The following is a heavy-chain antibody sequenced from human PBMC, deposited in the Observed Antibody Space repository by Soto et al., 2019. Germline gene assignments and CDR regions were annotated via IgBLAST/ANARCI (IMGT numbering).Heavy chain of an antibody. CDR1: GYTFSNYG. CDR2: ISGYNGNT. J-gene: IGHJ6*02. V-gene: IGHV1-18*01. CDR3: SRFIMVGGWFDPNYYHGMDV. Sequence: QVQLVQSGAEVKKPGASVTVSCKTSGYTFSNYGINWVRQAPGQGLEWMGWISGYNGNTNNAQTAQGRATMTTDTPTGTVYMELRSLKSDDTAIYYCSRFIMVGGWFDPNYYHGMDVWGQGTKVTVSS. D-gene: IGHD6-19*01.